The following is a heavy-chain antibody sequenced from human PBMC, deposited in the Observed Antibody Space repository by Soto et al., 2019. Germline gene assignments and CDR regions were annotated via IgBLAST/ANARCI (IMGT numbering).Heavy chain of an antibody. CDR2: ISWNSGSI. D-gene: IGHD6-6*01. V-gene: IGHV3-9*01. CDR3: AKDRQRIAARPTVVDV. CDR1: GFTFSSYA. Sequence: GGSLRLSCAASGFTFSSYAMHWVRQAPGKGLEWVSGISWNSGSIGYADSVKGRFTISRDNAKNSLYLQMNSLRAEDTALYYCAKDRQRIAARPTVVDVWGQGTTVTVSS. J-gene: IGHJ6*02.